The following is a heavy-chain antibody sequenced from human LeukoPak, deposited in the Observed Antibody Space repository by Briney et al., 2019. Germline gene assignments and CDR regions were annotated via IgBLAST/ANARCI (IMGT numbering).Heavy chain of an antibody. J-gene: IGHJ6*02. V-gene: IGHV3-21*01. CDR3: ARDDCSGGSCYFYYYGMDV. D-gene: IGHD2-15*01. Sequence: GGSLRLSCAASGFTFSSYSMNWVRQAPGKGLEWVSYISSSRSYIYYADSVKGRFTISRDNAKNSLYLQMNSLRAEDTAVYYCARDDCSGGSCYFYYYGMDVWGQGTTVTVSS. CDR2: ISSSRSYI. CDR1: GFTFSSYS.